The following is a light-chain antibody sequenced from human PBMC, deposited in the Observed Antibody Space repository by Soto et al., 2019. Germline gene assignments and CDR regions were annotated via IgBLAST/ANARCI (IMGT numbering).Light chain of an antibody. Sequence: QSVLTQPPSASGTPGQRVTISCSGSSSNIGSNLVNWYQQLPGRAPKLLMYSDNQRPSGVPDRFSGSKSGTSASLAISGLQSEDEAHYYCAAWDDRMDGSVLFSGGTKLTVL. V-gene: IGLV1-44*01. J-gene: IGLJ2*01. CDR1: SSNIGSNL. CDR3: AAWDDRMDGSVL. CDR2: SDN.